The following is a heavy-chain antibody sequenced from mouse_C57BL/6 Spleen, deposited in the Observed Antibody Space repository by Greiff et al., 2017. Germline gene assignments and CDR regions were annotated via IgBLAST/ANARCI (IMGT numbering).Heavy chain of an antibody. CDR2: INPGSGGT. Sequence: VQLQQPGAELVRPGTSVKVSCKASGYAFTNYLIEWVKQRPGQGLEWIGVINPGSGGTNYNEKFKGKATLTADKSSSTAYMQLSSLTSEDSAVYFCAREGLLRSLFYAMDYWGQGTSVTGSS. J-gene: IGHJ4*01. V-gene: IGHV1-54*01. D-gene: IGHD1-1*01. CDR3: AREGLLRSLFYAMDY. CDR1: GYAFTNYL.